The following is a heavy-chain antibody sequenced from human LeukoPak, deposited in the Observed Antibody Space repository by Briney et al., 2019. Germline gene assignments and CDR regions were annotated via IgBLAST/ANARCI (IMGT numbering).Heavy chain of an antibody. CDR3: TTYRGPIFGVVSMDV. J-gene: IGHJ6*02. Sequence: GGSLRLCCATSGFTFSNHAMHWVRQATGKGLEWVSAIGTAGDTFYPGSVKGRFTISRENAKNSLSLQMNSLRAEDTAVYYCTTYRGPIFGVVSMDVWGQGTTVTVSS. CDR1: GFTFSNHA. CDR2: IGTAGDT. V-gene: IGHV3-13*01. D-gene: IGHD3-3*01.